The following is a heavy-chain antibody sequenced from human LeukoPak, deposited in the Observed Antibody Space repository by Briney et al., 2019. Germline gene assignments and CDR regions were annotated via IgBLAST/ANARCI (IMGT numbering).Heavy chain of an antibody. V-gene: IGHV4-4*09. J-gene: IGHJ6*03. CDR2: IDTSGST. D-gene: IGHD5-24*01. CDR3: ARLVEMATARSYYYYYMDV. Sequence: SETLSLTCTVSGGSISSYYWSWIRQPPGKGLEWIGYIDTSGSTNYNPSLKSRVTISVDTSKNQFSLKLSSVTAADTAVYYCARLVEMATARSYYYYYMDVWGKGTTVTVSS. CDR1: GGSISSYY.